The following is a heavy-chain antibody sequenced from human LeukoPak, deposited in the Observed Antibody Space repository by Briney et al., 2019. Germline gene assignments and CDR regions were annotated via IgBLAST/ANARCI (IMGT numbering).Heavy chain of an antibody. J-gene: IGHJ4*02. CDR2: ISWNSGNI. V-gene: IGHV3-9*01. CDR1: GFTFADYA. CDR3: ARGIGRFDY. Sequence: PGGSLRLSCAASGFTFADYAMHWVRQTPGKGLEWVSGISWNSGNIDYADSVKGRFTISRDNAKNSLYLQMNSLRAEDTALYYCARGIGRFDYWGQGTLVTVSS.